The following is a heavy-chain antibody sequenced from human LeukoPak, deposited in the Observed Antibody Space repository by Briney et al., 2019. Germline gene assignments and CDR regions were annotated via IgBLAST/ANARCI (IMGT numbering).Heavy chain of an antibody. CDR1: GGTFNNYA. V-gene: IGHV1-69*04. CDR3: ARGTGYSYAEGNLNY. Sequence: GASVKVSCKASGGTFNNYAITWVRQAPGQGLEWMGRIIPILDITNYAQKLQGRVTFTADKSTTTAYMELSSLRSEDTAVYYCARGTGYSYAEGNLNYWGQGTLVTVSS. D-gene: IGHD5-18*01. CDR2: IIPILDIT. J-gene: IGHJ4*02.